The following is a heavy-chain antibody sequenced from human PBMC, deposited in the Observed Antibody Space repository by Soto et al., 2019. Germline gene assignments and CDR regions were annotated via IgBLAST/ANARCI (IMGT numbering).Heavy chain of an antibody. Sequence: PSETLSLTCTVSGASITNFQWSWIRQPPGKGLEWIGYIYYTGRTYYNPSLTSRVTLSLDTSQSQFSLKLTSLTAADTAVYYCVSLTAGDFWGQGTLVTVSS. J-gene: IGHJ4*02. D-gene: IGHD2-2*01. CDR1: GASITNFQ. V-gene: IGHV4-59*08. CDR2: IYYTGRT. CDR3: VSLTAGDF.